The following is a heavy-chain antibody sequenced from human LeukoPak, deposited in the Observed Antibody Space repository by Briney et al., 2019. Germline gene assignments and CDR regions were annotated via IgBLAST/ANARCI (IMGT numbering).Heavy chain of an antibody. CDR2: ISGSGGST. CDR1: GFTFSSYA. V-gene: IGHV3-23*01. J-gene: IGHJ4*02. D-gene: IGHD2-15*01. CDR3: AKSDIVVVVAASHY. Sequence: HPGGALRLSCAASGFTFSSYAMSWVRQAPGKGLGGGSAISGSGGSTYYADSVKGRFTISRDNSKNTLYLQMNSLRAEDTAVYYCAKSDIVVVVAASHYWGQGTLVTVSS.